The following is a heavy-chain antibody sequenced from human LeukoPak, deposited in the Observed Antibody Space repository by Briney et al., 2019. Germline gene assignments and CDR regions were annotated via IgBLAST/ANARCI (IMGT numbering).Heavy chain of an antibody. CDR2: ISAYNGNT. Sequence: ASVKVSCKASGYTFTSYGISWVRQAPGQGLEWMGWISAYNGNTNYAQKLQGRVTMTTDTSTSTAYMELRSLRSDDTAVYYCARGVSPGIAAAEGGYWGQGTLVTVSS. CDR1: GYTFTSYG. V-gene: IGHV1-18*01. D-gene: IGHD6-13*01. CDR3: ARGVSPGIAAAEGGY. J-gene: IGHJ4*02.